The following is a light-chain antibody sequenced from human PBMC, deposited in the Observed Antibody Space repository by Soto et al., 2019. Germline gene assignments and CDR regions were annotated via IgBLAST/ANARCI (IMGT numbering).Light chain of an antibody. V-gene: IGKV3-11*01. CDR2: DAS. Sequence: EIVLTQSPATLSLSPGERATLSCRASQSVSSYLAWYQQKPGQAPRLFIYDASNRATGSPARFSGSGSGTDFTLTISSLEPEDFAVYYCQQRSNWPLTFGGGTKVEIK. J-gene: IGKJ4*01. CDR1: QSVSSY. CDR3: QQRSNWPLT.